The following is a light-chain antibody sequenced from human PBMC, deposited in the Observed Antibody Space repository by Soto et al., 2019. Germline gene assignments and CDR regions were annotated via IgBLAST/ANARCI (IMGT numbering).Light chain of an antibody. CDR3: LQHNIYPHT. J-gene: IGKJ5*01. CDR2: GAS. Sequence: LVLTQSPGTLSWSPGEKATLSCRAGQSVSSNYLAWYQQKPGQAPRLLIYGASSRATGVPDRFSASGSGTDFTLTISSLQTEDFATYYCLQHNIYPHTFGQGTRLEIK. V-gene: IGKV3-20*01. CDR1: QSVSSNY.